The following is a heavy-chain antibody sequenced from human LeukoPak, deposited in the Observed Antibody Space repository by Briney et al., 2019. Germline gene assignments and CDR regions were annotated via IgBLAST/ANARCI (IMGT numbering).Heavy chain of an antibody. CDR3: ARAAWLRRIDYYYGMDV. V-gene: IGHV1-2*02. D-gene: IGHD5-12*01. Sequence: ASVKVSCKASGYTFTGYYMHWVRQAPGQGLEWMGWINPNSGGTNYAQKFQGRVTMTRDTSISAAYMELSRLRSDDTAVYYCARAAWLRRIDYYYGMDVWGQGTTDTVSS. J-gene: IGHJ6*02. CDR2: INPNSGGT. CDR1: GYTFTGYY.